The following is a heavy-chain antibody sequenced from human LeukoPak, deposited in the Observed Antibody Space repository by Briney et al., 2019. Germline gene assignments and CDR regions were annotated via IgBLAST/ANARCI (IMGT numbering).Heavy chain of an antibody. V-gene: IGHV1-8*01. CDR3: ARSGSFWGSYRTLGY. J-gene: IGHJ4*02. D-gene: IGHD3-16*02. CDR2: MNPNIGNT. Sequence: GASVKVSCKASGYTFTSYDINWVRQASGQGLEWMGWMNPNIGNTGYAQKFQGRVTMTRNTSISTAYMELSSLRSEDTAVYYCARSGSFWGSYRTLGYWGQGTLVTVSS. CDR1: GYTFTSYD.